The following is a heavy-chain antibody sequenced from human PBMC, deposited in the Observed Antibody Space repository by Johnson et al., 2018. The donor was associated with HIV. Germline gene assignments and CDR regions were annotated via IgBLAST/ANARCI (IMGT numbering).Heavy chain of an antibody. V-gene: IGHV3-7*05. Sequence: VQLVESGGGLVQPGGSLRLSCAASVFTFSSYWMSWVRQAPGKGLEWVANIKQDGSEKYYVDSVKGRFTISRDNAKNSLYLQMNSLKTEDTAVYYCAREGYSGSIVWHDAFDIWGKGTMVSVSS. CDR2: IKQDGSEK. D-gene: IGHD1-26*01. J-gene: IGHJ3*02. CDR1: VFTFSSYW. CDR3: AREGYSGSIVWHDAFDI.